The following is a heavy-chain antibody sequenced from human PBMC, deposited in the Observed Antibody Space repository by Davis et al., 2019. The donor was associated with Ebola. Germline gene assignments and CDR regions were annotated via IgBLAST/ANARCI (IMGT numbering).Heavy chain of an antibody. Sequence: PGGSLRLSCAASGFTFSSYAMHWVRQAPGKGLEWVAVISYDGSNKYYADSVKGRFTISRDNSKNTLYLQMNSLRAEDTAVYYCAKGPPDTVTTPNDAFDIWGQGTMVTVSS. CDR2: ISYDGSNK. CDR1: GFTFSSYA. D-gene: IGHD4-11*01. J-gene: IGHJ3*02. V-gene: IGHV3-30-3*01. CDR3: AKGPPDTVTTPNDAFDI.